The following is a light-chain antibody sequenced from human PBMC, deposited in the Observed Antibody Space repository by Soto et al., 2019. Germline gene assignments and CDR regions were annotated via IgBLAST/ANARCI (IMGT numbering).Light chain of an antibody. CDR1: SSDVGSYNR. V-gene: IGLV2-18*02. Sequence: QSALTQPPSVSGSPGQSVTISCTGTSSDVGSYNRVSWYQQPPGTAPKLMIYEVSNRPSGVPDRFSGSKSGNTASLTISGLQPEDEADYYCSSYTTSSTSVFGGGTKVTVL. CDR2: EVS. J-gene: IGLJ2*01. CDR3: SSYTTSSTSV.